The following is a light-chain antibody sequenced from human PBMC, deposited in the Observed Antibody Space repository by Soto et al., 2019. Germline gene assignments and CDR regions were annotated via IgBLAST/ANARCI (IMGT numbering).Light chain of an antibody. J-gene: IGKJ1*01. CDR2: DAS. V-gene: IGKV3D-15*01. CDR3: QQYNNWRT. Sequence: EKVMTQSPATLSVSPGERATLSCRASQSVSSNLAWYQQKPGQAPRLLIYDASNTVTGIPARFSGSGSGTDFTLTISSLEPEDFAVYYCQQYNNWRTFGQGTKV. CDR1: QSVSSN.